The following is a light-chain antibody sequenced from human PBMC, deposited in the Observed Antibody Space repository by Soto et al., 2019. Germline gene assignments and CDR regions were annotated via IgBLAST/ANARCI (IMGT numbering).Light chain of an antibody. J-gene: IGKJ4*01. V-gene: IGKV3-15*01. CDR3: QHYNEWPLS. Sequence: EIVLTQSPATLSVSQGEGATLSCRASGSVSNNLACYQQKPGQPPRLLIKGPSSRATGIPARFSASWSGTEFTLTISSLQSEDFAVYYCQHYNEWPLSFGGGTKVELK. CDR2: GPS. CDR1: GSVSNN.